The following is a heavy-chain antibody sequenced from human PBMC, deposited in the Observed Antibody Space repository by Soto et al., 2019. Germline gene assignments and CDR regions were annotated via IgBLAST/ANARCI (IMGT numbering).Heavy chain of an antibody. CDR2: IIPIFGTA. Sequence: QVQLVQSGAEVKKPGSSVKVSCKASGGTFSSYAISWVRQAPGQGLEWMGGIIPIFGTATYAQKFQGRVTITADESTSTAYMELSSLRSEDTAVYYCVRGGAYSSSWYDAFDIWGQGTMVTVSS. CDR1: GGTFSSYA. V-gene: IGHV1-69*01. CDR3: VRGGAYSSSWYDAFDI. D-gene: IGHD6-13*01. J-gene: IGHJ3*02.